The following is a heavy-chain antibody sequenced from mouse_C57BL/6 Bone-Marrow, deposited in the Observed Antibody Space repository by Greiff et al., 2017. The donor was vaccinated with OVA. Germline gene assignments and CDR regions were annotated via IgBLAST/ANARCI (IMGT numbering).Heavy chain of an antibody. D-gene: IGHD1-1*01. CDR1: GYTFTSYW. V-gene: IGHV1-50*01. J-gene: IGHJ2*01. Sequence: VQLQQPGAELVKPGASVKLSCKASGYTFTSYWMQWVKQRPGQGLEWIGEIDPSDSYTNYNQKFKGKATLTVDTSSSTAYMQLSSLTSEDSAVYYCAILITNGRAHFDAWGQGTTLTVSS. CDR2: IDPSDSYT. CDR3: AILITNGRAHFDA.